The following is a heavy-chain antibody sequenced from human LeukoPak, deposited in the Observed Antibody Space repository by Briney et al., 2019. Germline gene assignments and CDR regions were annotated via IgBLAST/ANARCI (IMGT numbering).Heavy chain of an antibody. CDR3: ARDGAYSSSWVWFDP. J-gene: IGHJ5*02. Sequence: PGGSLRLSCAASGFTFSSYEMNWVRQAPGKGLEWVSYISSSGSTIYYADSVKGRFTISRDNAKNSLHLQMNSLRAEDTAVYYCARDGAYSSSWVWFDPWGQGTLVTVSS. V-gene: IGHV3-48*03. D-gene: IGHD6-13*01. CDR1: GFTFSSYE. CDR2: ISSSGSTI.